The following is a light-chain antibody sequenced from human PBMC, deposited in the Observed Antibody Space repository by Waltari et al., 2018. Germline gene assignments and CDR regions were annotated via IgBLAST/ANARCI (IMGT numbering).Light chain of an antibody. Sequence: QSVLSQPPSASGTPGQRATISCSGSSPTLGNNYVSWYQQLPGPAPKPLIYSNNQRPSGVPDRFSGSKSGTSASLAINGLRSEDEADYYCATWDDSLRMVFGGGTELTVL. CDR1: SPTLGNNY. V-gene: IGLV1-47*01. CDR3: ATWDDSLRMV. CDR2: SNN. J-gene: IGLJ3*02.